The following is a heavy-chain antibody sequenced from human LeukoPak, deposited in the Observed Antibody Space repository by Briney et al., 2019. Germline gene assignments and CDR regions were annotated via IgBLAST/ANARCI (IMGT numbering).Heavy chain of an antibody. CDR3: ARQHDYYSVDV. Sequence: SETLSLTCTVSGGSISSGRYYWNWIRQPAGKGLEWIGRIYTSGSTKYNPSLKSRVTISIDTSKKQFSLKLSSVTAADTAVYYCARQHDYYSVDVWGQGTTVTVSS. V-gene: IGHV4-61*02. J-gene: IGHJ6*02. CDR2: IYTSGST. CDR1: GGSISSGRYY.